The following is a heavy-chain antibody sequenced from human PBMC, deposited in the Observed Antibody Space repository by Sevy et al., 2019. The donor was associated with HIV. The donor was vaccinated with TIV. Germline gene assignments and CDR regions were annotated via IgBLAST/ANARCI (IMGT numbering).Heavy chain of an antibody. D-gene: IGHD4-17*01. CDR3: ASRPLRDYGDYVGAFDL. CDR2: ASDSGSA. Sequence: SETLSLTCTVSGRSMKNYYWTWIRLAPGKGLEWIGCASDSGSAKDNPSLKSRVTFSMDTSKNEVSLKMHSVTAADTAIYFCASRPLRDYGDYVGAFDLWGQGTTVTVSS. CDR1: GRSMKNYY. J-gene: IGHJ3*01. V-gene: IGHV4-59*13.